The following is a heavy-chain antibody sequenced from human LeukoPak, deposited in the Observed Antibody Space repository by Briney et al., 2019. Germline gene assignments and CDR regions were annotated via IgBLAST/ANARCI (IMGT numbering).Heavy chain of an antibody. CDR1: GFTFSNFW. D-gene: IGHD3-3*01. V-gene: IGHV3-74*01. Sequence: GGSLRLSCAASGFTFSNFWMHWVRQAPGKGPVWVSRIKTDGSTTSYADSVKGRFTVSRDTSKNTVYLQMTSLRVEDTAVYYCAKENDFWSGPEGWGQGTLVTVSS. J-gene: IGHJ4*02. CDR3: AKENDFWSGPEG. CDR2: IKTDGSTT.